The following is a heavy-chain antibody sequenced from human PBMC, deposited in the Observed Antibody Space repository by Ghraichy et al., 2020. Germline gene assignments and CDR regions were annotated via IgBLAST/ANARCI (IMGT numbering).Heavy chain of an antibody. V-gene: IGHV4-39*01. CDR1: GGSISSSSYY. J-gene: IGHJ4*02. Sequence: SETLSLTCTVSGGSISSSSYYWGWIRQPPGKGLEWIGSIYYSGSTYYNPSLKSRVTISVDTSKNQFSLKLSSVTAADTAVYYCAKQYYDILTGYFHAFDYWGQGTLVTVSS. CDR2: IYYSGST. CDR3: AKQYYDILTGYFHAFDY. D-gene: IGHD3-9*01.